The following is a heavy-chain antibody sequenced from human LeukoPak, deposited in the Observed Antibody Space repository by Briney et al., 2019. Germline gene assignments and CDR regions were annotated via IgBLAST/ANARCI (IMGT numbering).Heavy chain of an antibody. J-gene: IGHJ4*02. Sequence: GGSLRLSCAASGFTFSSYAMTWVRQAPGRGLEWVSVISGSGGTTYYADSVKGRFTISRDNSKNTLYPQMNSLRAEDTALYYCAKVFSAWGPLDYWGQGTLVTVSS. V-gene: IGHV3-23*01. D-gene: IGHD6-19*01. CDR3: AKVFSAWGPLDY. CDR1: GFTFSSYA. CDR2: ISGSGGTT.